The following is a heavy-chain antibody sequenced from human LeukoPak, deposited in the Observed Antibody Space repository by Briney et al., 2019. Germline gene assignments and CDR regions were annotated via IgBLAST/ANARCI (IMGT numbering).Heavy chain of an antibody. CDR1: GGTFSSYA. CDR2: IIPILGIA. J-gene: IGHJ4*02. V-gene: IGHV1-69*04. CDR3: AVVGRGVQATGDY. Sequence: SVKVSCKASGGTFSSYAISWVRQAPGQGLEWMGRIIPILGIANYAQKFQGRVTITADKSTSTAYMELSSLRSEDTAVYYCAVVGRGVQATGDYWGQGTLVTVSS. D-gene: IGHD5-12*01.